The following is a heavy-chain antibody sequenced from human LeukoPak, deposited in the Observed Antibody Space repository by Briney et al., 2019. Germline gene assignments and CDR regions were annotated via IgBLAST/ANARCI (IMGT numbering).Heavy chain of an antibody. Sequence: PSETLSLTCTVSGAPIGSFFWSWIRQPAGKGLEWVGRAHSSGSTNYIPSMKSRVSMAVDTSKNQVSLKLNTVTAADTAMYYCAREAVDYGSGSHDYWGQGILVTVSS. CDR1: GAPIGSFF. CDR2: AHSSGST. D-gene: IGHD3-10*01. V-gene: IGHV4-4*07. J-gene: IGHJ4*02. CDR3: AREAVDYGSGSHDY.